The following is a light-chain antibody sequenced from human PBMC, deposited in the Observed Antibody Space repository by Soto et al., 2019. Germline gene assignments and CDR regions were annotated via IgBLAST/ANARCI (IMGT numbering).Light chain of an antibody. CDR2: AAS. CDR1: QGIRNY. CDR3: QHYKSASFT. V-gene: IGKV1-27*01. Sequence: DIQMTQSPSSLSAAVGDRVTITCRASQGIRNYLAWYQQKPGKVPKLLIYAASTLQSGVPSRFSGGGSETDFTLTISSLQPEDVATYYCQHYKSASFTFGPGTRVDFK. J-gene: IGKJ3*01.